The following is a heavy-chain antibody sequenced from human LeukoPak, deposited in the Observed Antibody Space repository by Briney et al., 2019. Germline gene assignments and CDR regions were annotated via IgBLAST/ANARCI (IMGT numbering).Heavy chain of an antibody. D-gene: IGHD3-3*01. CDR3: AKDKPDYDFWSGYYRFDP. Sequence: GETLRLSCAASGFTFSTYGMSWVRQAPGKGLEWVSVISGSGGTTYYADSVKGRFTISRDNSKNTLYLQMNSLRAEDTAVYYCAKDKPDYDFWSGYYRFDPWGQGTLVTVSS. CDR1: GFTFSTYG. V-gene: IGHV3-23*01. J-gene: IGHJ5*02. CDR2: ISGSGGTT.